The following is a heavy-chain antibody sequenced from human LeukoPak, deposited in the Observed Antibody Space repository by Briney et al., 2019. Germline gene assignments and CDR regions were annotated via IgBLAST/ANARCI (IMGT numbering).Heavy chain of an antibody. J-gene: IGHJ4*02. V-gene: IGHV3-30*18. CDR1: GFTFSSYG. CDR3: AKIVGGDYPFDY. Sequence: GGSLILSCAASGFTFSSYGMHWVRQAPGKGLEWVAVISYDGSNKYYADSVKGRFTISRDNSKNTLYLQMNSLRAEDTAVYYCAKIVGGDYPFDYWGQGTLVTVSS. D-gene: IGHD4-17*01. CDR2: ISYDGSNK.